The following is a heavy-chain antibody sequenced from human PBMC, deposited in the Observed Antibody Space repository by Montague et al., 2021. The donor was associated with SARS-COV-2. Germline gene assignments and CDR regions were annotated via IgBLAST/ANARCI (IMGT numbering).Heavy chain of an antibody. D-gene: IGHD3-3*01. CDR3: ARASSSWSGLDP. CDR2: INHSGNT. J-gene: IGHJ5*02. Sequence: SETLSLTCAVYGGSFSGYYWTWVRQPPGKGLEWIGEINHSGNTNYKPSLESRITMSVDTSKSLASLNLTSVTAADTAVYYCARASSSWSGLDPWGQGTLVTVSS. CDR1: GGSFSGYY. V-gene: IGHV4-34*01.